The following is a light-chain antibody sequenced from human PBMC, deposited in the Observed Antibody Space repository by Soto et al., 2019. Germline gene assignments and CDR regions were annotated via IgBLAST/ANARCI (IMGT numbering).Light chain of an antibody. J-gene: IGLJ3*02. CDR1: SSNIGAGYD. Sequence: QAVVTQPPSVSGAPGQRVTISCTGSSSNIGAGYDVHWYQQLPGTAPKLLIYGNSNRPSGVPDRFSGSKSGTSASLAITGLQAEDEADYYCHSYDSSLSGYWVFGGGTKLTVL. CDR3: HSYDSSLSGYWV. V-gene: IGLV1-40*01. CDR2: GNS.